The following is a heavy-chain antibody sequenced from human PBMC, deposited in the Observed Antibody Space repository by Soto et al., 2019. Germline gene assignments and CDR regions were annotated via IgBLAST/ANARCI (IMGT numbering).Heavy chain of an antibody. V-gene: IGHV4-30-4*01. CDR3: ASSSLYGMDV. CDR1: GGSISSGYYY. J-gene: IGHJ6*02. CDR2: MYYSGNT. Sequence: SETLCLTGSVSGGSISSGYYYWSWIRQRNGKGREWIGNMYYSGNTYYNPSLKRRLIRSIDTSKNQFSLKVGSVTPAHPPVYYCASSSLYGMDVWGQGTTVTVSS.